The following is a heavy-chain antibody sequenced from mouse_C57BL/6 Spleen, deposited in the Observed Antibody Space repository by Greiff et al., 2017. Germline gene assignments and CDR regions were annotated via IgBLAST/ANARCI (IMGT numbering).Heavy chain of an antibody. CDR3: AREENYYGTFDY. CDR1: GFTFSDYY. Sequence: EVKLVESEGGLVQPGSSMKLSCTASGFTFSDYYMAWFRQVPEKGLEWVANSNYDGSSTYYLDSLKSRFIISRDNAKNILYLQMSSLKSEDTATYYCAREENYYGTFDYWGQGTTLTVSS. V-gene: IGHV5-16*01. D-gene: IGHD1-1*01. CDR2: SNYDGSST. J-gene: IGHJ2*01.